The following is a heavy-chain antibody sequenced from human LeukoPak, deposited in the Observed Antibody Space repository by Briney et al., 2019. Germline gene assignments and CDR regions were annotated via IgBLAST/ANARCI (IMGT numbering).Heavy chain of an antibody. CDR3: AVAKVTPVGWFDP. D-gene: IGHD4-23*01. Sequence: PGGSLRLSCAASGFTFSDYYMSWIRQPPGKGLEWIGYIYYSGSTNYNPSLKSRVTISVDTSKNQFSLKLSSVTAADTAVYYCAVAKVTPVGWFDPWGQGTLVTVSS. CDR2: IYYSGST. J-gene: IGHJ5*02. V-gene: IGHV4-59*01. CDR1: GFTFSDYY.